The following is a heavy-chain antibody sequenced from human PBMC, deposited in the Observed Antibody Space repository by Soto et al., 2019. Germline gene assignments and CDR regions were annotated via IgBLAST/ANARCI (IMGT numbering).Heavy chain of an antibody. CDR2: ICHVGFT. J-gene: IGHJ4*02. CDR1: GASVSSSHW. CDR3: ARVRPATSTRPAAVLYYCDY. V-gene: IGHV4-4*02. D-gene: IGHD2-2*01. Sequence: QVHLQESGPGLVKPSGTLSLTCAVSGASVSSSHWWTWVRQPPGKGLEWIGEICHVGFTSYTPSLQNRVSISIDQSKNQFLLKRSSGTAADTAVYYCARVRPATSTRPAAVLYYCDYSGQGNLVTVSS.